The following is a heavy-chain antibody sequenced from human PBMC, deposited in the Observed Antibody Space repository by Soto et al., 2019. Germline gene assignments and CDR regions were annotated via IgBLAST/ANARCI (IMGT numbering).Heavy chain of an antibody. CDR1: GGSISRGGYS. J-gene: IGHJ4*02. CDR2: MYHSGST. V-gene: IGHV4-30-2*01. CDR3: ARSYGSCFDY. D-gene: IGHD5-18*01. Sequence: PSETLSLTCAVSGGSISRGGYSWSWIRQPPGKGLEWIGYMYHSGSTYYNPSLKSRVTISIDRSKNQFSLKLSSVTAADTAVYYCARSYGSCFDYWGQGPLVTVSS.